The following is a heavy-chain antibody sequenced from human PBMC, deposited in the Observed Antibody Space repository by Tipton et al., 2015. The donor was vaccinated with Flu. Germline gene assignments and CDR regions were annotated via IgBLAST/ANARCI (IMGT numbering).Heavy chain of an antibody. J-gene: IGHJ4*02. CDR2: IIPIFGTA. Sequence: QVQLVQSGAEVKKPGSSVKVSCKASGGTFSSYAISWVRQAPGQGLEWMGGIIPIFGTANYAQKFQGRVTITADKSTSTAYMERSSLRSEDTAVYYCASSSSHYPILEYYFDCWGQGTLVTVSS. CDR3: ASSSSHYPILEYYFDC. V-gene: IGHV1-69*06. CDR1: GGTFSSYA. D-gene: IGHD6-13*01.